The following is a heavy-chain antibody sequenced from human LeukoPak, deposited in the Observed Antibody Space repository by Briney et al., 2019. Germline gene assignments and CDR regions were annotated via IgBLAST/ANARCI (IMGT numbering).Heavy chain of an antibody. CDR2: IKQDGSEK. CDR3: ASPSRTVSY. Sequence: GGSLRLSCTASGFTFSTYAMAWVRQAPGKGLEWVANIKQDGSEKYYVDSVKGRFTISRDNAKNSLYLQMNSLRAEDTAVYYCASPSRTVSYWGQGTLVTVSS. V-gene: IGHV3-7*01. D-gene: IGHD4-4*01. J-gene: IGHJ4*02. CDR1: GFTFSTYA.